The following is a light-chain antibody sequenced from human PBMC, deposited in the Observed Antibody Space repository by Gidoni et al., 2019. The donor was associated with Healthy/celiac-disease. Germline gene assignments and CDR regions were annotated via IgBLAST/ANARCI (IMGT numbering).Light chain of an antibody. CDR3: RQALQTPT. V-gene: IGKV2-28*01. CDR2: LGS. Sequence: DIVMTQSPLSLPVTPGEPASISCRSSQSLLHSNGYNYLDWYLQKPGQSPQLLIYLGSNRASGVPDRFSGSGSGTDFTLKMSRVEDEEVGVYYCRQALQTPTFGQXTRLEIK. CDR1: QSLLHSNGYNY. J-gene: IGKJ5*01.